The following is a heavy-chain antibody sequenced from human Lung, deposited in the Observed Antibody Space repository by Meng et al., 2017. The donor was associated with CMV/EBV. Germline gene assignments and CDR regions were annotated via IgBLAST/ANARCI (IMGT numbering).Heavy chain of an antibody. CDR1: GFTFSSYE. Sequence: GESLKISCAASGFTFSSYEMNWVRQAPGKGLEWVSYISSSGSTIYYADSVKGRFTISRDNAKNSLYLQMNSLRAEDTAVYYCARDIVSIFGVAKPYYYYYYGMDVXGQGXTVTVSS. V-gene: IGHV3-48*03. CDR2: ISSSGSTI. CDR3: ARDIVSIFGVAKPYYYYYYGMDV. J-gene: IGHJ6*02. D-gene: IGHD3-3*01.